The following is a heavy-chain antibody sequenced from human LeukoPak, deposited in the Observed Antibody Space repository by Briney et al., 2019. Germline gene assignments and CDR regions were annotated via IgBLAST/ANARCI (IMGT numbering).Heavy chain of an antibody. CDR3: AKGTHYFDAFHI. CDR2: IIGSGGST. J-gene: IGHJ3*02. Sequence: GGSLRLSCAASGFPFSTYAVTWVRQAPGKGLEWVSTIIGSGGSTYYADSVKGRFTISRDNSKNTLYLHMNSLRAEDTAIYYCAKGTHYFDAFHIWGQGTMVTVSS. D-gene: IGHD2/OR15-2a*01. CDR1: GFPFSTYA. V-gene: IGHV3-23*01.